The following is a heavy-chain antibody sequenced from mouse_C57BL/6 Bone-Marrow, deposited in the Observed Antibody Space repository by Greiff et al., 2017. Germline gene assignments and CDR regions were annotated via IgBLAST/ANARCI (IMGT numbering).Heavy chain of an antibody. J-gene: IGHJ1*03. V-gene: IGHV5-6*02. Sequence: DVKLVESGGDLVKPGGSLKLSCAASGFTFSSYGMSWVRQTPDKRLEWVATISSGGSYTDYPDSVKGRFTISRDNAKNTLYLQMSSLKSEDTAMYYCARRGYYGSIFYWYFDVWGTGTTVTVSS. CDR1: GFTFSSYG. CDR2: ISSGGSYT. D-gene: IGHD1-1*01. CDR3: ARRGYYGSIFYWYFDV.